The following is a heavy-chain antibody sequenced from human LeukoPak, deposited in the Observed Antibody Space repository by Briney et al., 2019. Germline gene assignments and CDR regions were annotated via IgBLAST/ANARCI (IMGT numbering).Heavy chain of an antibody. J-gene: IGHJ4*02. Sequence: GGSLRLSCAASGFTFSSYRMHWVRQAPEKIPEWVSYISSSSSTIYYADAVKGRFTISRDNAKNSLYLQMNSLRAEDTAVYYCARLSPRGPFDYWGQGTLVTVSS. CDR2: ISSSSSTI. D-gene: IGHD3/OR15-3a*01. V-gene: IGHV3-48*01. CDR1: GFTFSSYR. CDR3: ARLSPRGPFDY.